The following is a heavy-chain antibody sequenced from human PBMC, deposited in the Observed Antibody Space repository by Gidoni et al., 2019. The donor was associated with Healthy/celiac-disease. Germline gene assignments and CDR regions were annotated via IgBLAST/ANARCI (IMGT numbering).Heavy chain of an antibody. Sequence: QVQLQQWGAGLLKPSETLSLTCAVYGGSFSGYYWRWIRQPPGKGLEWIGEINHSGSTNYNPSLKSRVTISVDTSKTQFSLKLSSVTAADTAVYYCARGKDSYGGNSGFDYWGQGTLVTVSS. J-gene: IGHJ4*02. V-gene: IGHV4-34*01. CDR2: INHSGST. CDR1: GGSFSGYY. D-gene: IGHD5-18*01. CDR3: ARGKDSYGGNSGFDY.